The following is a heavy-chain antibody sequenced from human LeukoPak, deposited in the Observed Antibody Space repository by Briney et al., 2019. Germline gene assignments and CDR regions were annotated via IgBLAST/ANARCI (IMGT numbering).Heavy chain of an antibody. CDR3: ARGWGSAIYASAFDV. CDR2: TYHDGSKT. D-gene: IGHD2-21*01. CDR1: GFTFSSYA. Sequence: GGSLRLSCAASGFTFSSYAMSWVRQAPGKGLEWVAVTYHDGSKTDYEESVKGRFTISRDNSKNTLYLQMNGLRAEDTAVYYCARGWGSAIYASAFDVWGQGTLVTVSS. J-gene: IGHJ3*01. V-gene: IGHV3-33*08.